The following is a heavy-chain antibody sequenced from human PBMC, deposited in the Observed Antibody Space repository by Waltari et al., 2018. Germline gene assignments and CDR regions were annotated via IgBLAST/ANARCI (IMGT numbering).Heavy chain of an antibody. CDR2: IYPGDSDT. CDR1: GYSFTSYW. J-gene: IGHJ3*02. Sequence: EVQLVQSGAEVKKPGESLKISCKGSGYSFTSYWIGWVRQMPGKGREWMGIIYPGDSDTRYSPSFQGQVTISADKSISTAYLQWSSLKASDTAMYYCARLPYSNSWYVAPAPFFDIWGQGTMVTVSS. D-gene: IGHD6-13*01. V-gene: IGHV5-51*03. CDR3: ARLPYSNSWYVAPAPFFDI.